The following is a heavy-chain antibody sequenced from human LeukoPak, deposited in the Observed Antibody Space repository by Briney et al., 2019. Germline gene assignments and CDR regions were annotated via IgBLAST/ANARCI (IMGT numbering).Heavy chain of an antibody. CDR1: GYTFTGYY. J-gene: IGHJ4*02. D-gene: IGHD6-13*01. V-gene: IGHV1-2*02. Sequence: GASVKVSRKASGYTFTGYYMHWVRQAPGQGLEWMGWINPNSGGTNYAQKFQGRVTMTRDTSISTAYMELSRLRSGDTAVYYCARANTGIAAAGTAYWGQGTLVTVSS. CDR2: INPNSGGT. CDR3: ARANTGIAAAGTAY.